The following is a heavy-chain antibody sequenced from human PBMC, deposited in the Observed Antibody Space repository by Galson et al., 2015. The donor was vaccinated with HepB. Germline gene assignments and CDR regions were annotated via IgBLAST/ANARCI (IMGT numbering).Heavy chain of an antibody. Sequence: SLRLSCAASGFTFSFYWMHWVRQSPGKGLVWVSRINSDGSTTSYADSVKGRFTIPRDNAKNTQYLQMNSLRAEDTAVYYCARVECSSTSCYAEGHFDHWGQGTLVTVSS. CDR3: ARVECSSTSCYAEGHFDH. J-gene: IGHJ4*02. V-gene: IGHV3-74*01. CDR1: GFTFSFYW. D-gene: IGHD2-2*01. CDR2: INSDGSTT.